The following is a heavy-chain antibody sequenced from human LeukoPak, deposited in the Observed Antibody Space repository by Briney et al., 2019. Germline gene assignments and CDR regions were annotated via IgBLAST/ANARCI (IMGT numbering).Heavy chain of an antibody. CDR2: VSYDGTTK. V-gene: IGHV3-30*04. CDR3: AREAGIAADASWYFDL. D-gene: IGHD6-13*01. Sequence: PGGSLRLSCAASGFTFSSYSMQWVRQAPGKGLEWVADVSYDGTTKYYADSVKGRFPISRDNSKNKLYLQMNSLRPEDTAVYYCAREAGIAADASWYFDLWGRGTLVTVSS. CDR1: GFTFSSYS. J-gene: IGHJ2*01.